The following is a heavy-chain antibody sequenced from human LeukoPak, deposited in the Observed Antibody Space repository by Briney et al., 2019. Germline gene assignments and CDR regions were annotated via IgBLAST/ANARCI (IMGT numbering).Heavy chain of an antibody. CDR1: GGSISSSSYY. D-gene: IGHD6-19*01. V-gene: IGHV4-39*07. CDR2: IYYSGST. J-gene: IGHJ6*02. Sequence: SETLSLTCTVSGGSISSSSYYWGWIRQPPGKGLEWIGSIYYSGSTYYNPSLKSRVTISVDTSKNQFSLKLSSVTAADTAVYYCARDSSVAVAGLNYYYYYGMDVWGQGTTVTVSS. CDR3: ARDSSVAVAGLNYYYYYGMDV.